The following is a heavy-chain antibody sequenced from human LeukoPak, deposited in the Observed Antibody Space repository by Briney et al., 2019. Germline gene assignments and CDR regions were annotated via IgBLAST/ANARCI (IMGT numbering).Heavy chain of an antibody. D-gene: IGHD1-26*01. J-gene: IGHJ5*02. CDR3: AAGLQIVGAPLYNWFDP. CDR2: IVVGSGNT. Sequence: ASVKVSCKASGFTFTSSAVQWVRQARGQRLEWIGWIVVGSGNTNYAQKFQERVTITRDMSTSTAYMELSSLRSEDTAMYYCAAGLQIVGAPLYNWFDPWGQGTLVTVSS. V-gene: IGHV1-58*01. CDR1: GFTFTSSA.